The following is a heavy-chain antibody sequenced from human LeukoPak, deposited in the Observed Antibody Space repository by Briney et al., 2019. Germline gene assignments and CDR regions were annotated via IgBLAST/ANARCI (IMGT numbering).Heavy chain of an antibody. CDR2: ILDDGSNK. J-gene: IGHJ6*02. D-gene: IGHD3-10*01. CDR3: ASTGAYYYYYGMDV. Sequence: GGSLRLSCAASGFTFSSYGMGWVRQAPGKGLELGAFILDDGSNKNYADSVKGRFTISRDNSKNTLYLQMNSLRAEDTAVYYCASTGAYYYYYGMDVWGQGTTVTASS. V-gene: IGHV3-30*02. CDR1: GFTFSSYG.